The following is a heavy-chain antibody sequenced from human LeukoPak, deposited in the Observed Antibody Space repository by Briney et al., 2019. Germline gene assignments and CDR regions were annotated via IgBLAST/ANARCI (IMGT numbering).Heavy chain of an antibody. CDR2: INPSGGST. D-gene: IGHD1-26*01. J-gene: IGHJ4*02. Sequence: PRASVTVSCKASGYTFTSYYMHWVRQAPGQGLEWMGIINPSGGSTSYAQKFQGRVTMTRDMSTSTVYMELSSLRSEDTAVYYCARVGIVGATMYYFDYWGQGTLVTVSS. CDR3: ARVGIVGATMYYFDY. CDR1: GYTFTSYY. V-gene: IGHV1-46*01.